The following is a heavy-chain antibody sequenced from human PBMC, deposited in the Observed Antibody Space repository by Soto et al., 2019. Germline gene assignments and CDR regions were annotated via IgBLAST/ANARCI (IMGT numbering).Heavy chain of an antibody. CDR3: ARSLSSWADV. Sequence: QVQLVQSGAEVKKPGASVKVSCKASGYTFTSYDVNWVRQATGQGLEWMGWMSPNRGNTHYAQKFQGRVTMIRNTSISPAYMELSRLTSEDTAVYYCARSLSSWADVWGQGTTVTVSS. V-gene: IGHV1-8*01. D-gene: IGHD6-13*01. CDR2: MSPNRGNT. CDR1: GYTFTSYD. J-gene: IGHJ6*02.